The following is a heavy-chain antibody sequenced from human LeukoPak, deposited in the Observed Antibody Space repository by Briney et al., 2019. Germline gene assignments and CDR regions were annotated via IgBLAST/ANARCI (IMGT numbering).Heavy chain of an antibody. D-gene: IGHD6-19*01. CDR1: GFTFSSYW. V-gene: IGHV3-7*01. CDR2: IKQDGNEK. Sequence: GGSLRLSCAASGFTFSSYWMSWVRQAPGKGLEWVANIKQDGNEKYYVDSVKGRFTISRDNAKHSLYLQMNSLRAEDTAVYYCARTGGSSGWYSPALLKYYFDYWGQGTLVTVSS. J-gene: IGHJ4*02. CDR3: ARTGGSSGWYSPALLKYYFDY.